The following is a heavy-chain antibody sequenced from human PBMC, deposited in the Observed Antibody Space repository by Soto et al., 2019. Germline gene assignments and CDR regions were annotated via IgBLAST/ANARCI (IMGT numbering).Heavy chain of an antibody. V-gene: IGHV1-2*04. CDR3: ATNYMGAGGELPYYYYGMDV. Sequence: ASVKVSCKASGYTFTGYYMHWVRQAPGQGLEWMGWINPNSGGTNYAQKFQGWVTMTRDTSISTAYMELSRLRSDDTAVYYCATNYMGAGGELPYYYYGMDVWGQGTTVTVSS. J-gene: IGHJ6*02. CDR1: GYTFTGYY. D-gene: IGHD3-10*01. CDR2: INPNSGGT.